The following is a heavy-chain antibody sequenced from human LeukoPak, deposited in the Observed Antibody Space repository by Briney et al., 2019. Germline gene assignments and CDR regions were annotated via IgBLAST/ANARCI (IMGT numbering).Heavy chain of an antibody. V-gene: IGHV3-15*01. Sequence: GGSLRLSCAASGFTFINAWMTWVRQVPGKGLEWVGRIKSKADGGTTDYAAPVTGRFTISRDDSKDTLFLQMDSLKTEDTAVYYCITARMNAIGYFSFDYWGQGALVAVSS. CDR2: IKSKADGGTT. CDR3: ITARMNAIGYFSFDY. J-gene: IGHJ4*02. CDR1: GFTFINAW. D-gene: IGHD5-12*01.